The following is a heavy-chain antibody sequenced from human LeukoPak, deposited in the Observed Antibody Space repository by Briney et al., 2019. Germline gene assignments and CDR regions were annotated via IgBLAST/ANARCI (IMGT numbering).Heavy chain of an antibody. CDR3: ARDDGDYVFDY. V-gene: IGHV1-18*01. CDR1: GYTFTNYG. Sequence: ASVKVSXKASGYTFTNYGISWVRQAPGQGLEWMGWISAYNGNTNYAQKFQGRVTMTTDTSTSTAYMELRSLRSDDTAVYYCARDDGDYVFDYWGQGTLVTVSS. CDR2: ISAYNGNT. D-gene: IGHD4-17*01. J-gene: IGHJ4*02.